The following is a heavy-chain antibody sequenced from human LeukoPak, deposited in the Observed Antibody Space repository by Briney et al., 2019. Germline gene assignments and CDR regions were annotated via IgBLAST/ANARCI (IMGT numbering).Heavy chain of an antibody. D-gene: IGHD3-10*01. CDR1: GFTFNNYG. V-gene: IGHV3-30*02. CDR3: AKDRKMYYYGSGGGSDI. Sequence: HPGGSLRLSCAASGFTFNNYGMHWVRQAPGKGLEWVAFIRYDGSNKYYADSVKGRFTISRDNSRSTLYLQMNSLRAEDTAVYYCAKDRKMYYYGSGGGSDIWGQGTMVTVSS. J-gene: IGHJ3*02. CDR2: IRYDGSNK.